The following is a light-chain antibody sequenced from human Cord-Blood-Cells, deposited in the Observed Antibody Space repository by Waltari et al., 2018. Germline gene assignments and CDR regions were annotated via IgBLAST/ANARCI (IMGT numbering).Light chain of an antibody. V-gene: IGLV3-25*03. Sequence: SYELTQPPSVSVSPGQTARPTCSVDALPKQYAYWYQQKPGQAPVLVVYKDSHRPSGIPERFSGSSSGTTVTLTISGVQAEDEADYYCQSADSSGTWVFGGGTKLTVL. CDR3: QSADSSGTWV. J-gene: IGLJ3*02. CDR1: ALPKQY. CDR2: KDS.